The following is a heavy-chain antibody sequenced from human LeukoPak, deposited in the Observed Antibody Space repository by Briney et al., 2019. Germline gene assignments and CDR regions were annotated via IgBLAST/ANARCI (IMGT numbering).Heavy chain of an antibody. Sequence: PGGSLRLSCAASGFTFSSYSMNWVRQAPGKGLEWVSSISSSSSYIYYADSVKGRFTISRDNAKNSLYLQMNSLRAEDTAVNYCARDTAMVNVDNWFDPWGQGTWSPSPQ. V-gene: IGHV3-21*01. CDR2: ISSSSSYI. CDR3: ARDTAMVNVDNWFDP. J-gene: IGHJ5*02. D-gene: IGHD5-18*01. CDR1: GFTFSSYS.